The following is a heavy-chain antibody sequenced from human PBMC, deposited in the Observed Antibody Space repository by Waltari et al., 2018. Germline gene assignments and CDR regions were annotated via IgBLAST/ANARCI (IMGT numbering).Heavy chain of an antibody. D-gene: IGHD2-2*01. J-gene: IGHJ5*01. CDR2: ITPDGSEK. Sequence: EVQLVESGGGLVQPGRSLRLSCAASGFTFSSYWMTWVRQAPGKGLEWMAKITPDGSEKTYVDSVEGRFTISRDNAKNSLYLQMNSLRAEDSAVYYCAREKFVVPANSWFDPWGQGTLVTVSS. CDR1: GFTFSSYW. CDR3: AREKFVVPANSWFDP. V-gene: IGHV3-7*01.